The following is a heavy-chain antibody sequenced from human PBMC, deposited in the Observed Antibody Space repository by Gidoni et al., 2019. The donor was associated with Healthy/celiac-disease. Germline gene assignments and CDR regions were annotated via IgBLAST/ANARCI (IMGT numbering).Heavy chain of an antibody. D-gene: IGHD3-22*01. Sequence: HVQLQDTGPGLVQPSQTLSLTRTVSGGSTTSSGYYWSCPRQHPGKGLEWIGYIYYGGSTYYNPSLKSRVTISVDTSKNQFSLKLSSVTAADTAVYYCARLPDSSGYHGGFDYWGQGTLVTVSS. V-gene: IGHV4-31*03. CDR3: ARLPDSSGYHGGFDY. CDR1: GGSTTSSGYY. CDR2: IYYGGST. J-gene: IGHJ4*02.